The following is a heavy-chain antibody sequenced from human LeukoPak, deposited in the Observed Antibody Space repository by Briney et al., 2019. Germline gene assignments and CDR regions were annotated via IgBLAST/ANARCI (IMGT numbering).Heavy chain of an antibody. CDR1: GGSVNSDNYY. CDR2: IFYTGST. D-gene: IGHD6-25*01. J-gene: IGHJ4*02. CDR3: ARDVGFD. Sequence: KPSETLSLTCTVSGGSVNSDNYYWSWIRQPPGRGLEWIGYIFYTGSTNHNPSLKSRVTISVDTSKNQFSLKVSSVTAADTAVYYCARDVGFDWGQGTLVTVSS. V-gene: IGHV4-61*01.